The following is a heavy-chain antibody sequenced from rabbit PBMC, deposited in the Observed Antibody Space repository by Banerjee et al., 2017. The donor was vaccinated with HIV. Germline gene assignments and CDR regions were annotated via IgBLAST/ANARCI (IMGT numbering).Heavy chain of an antibody. J-gene: IGHJ4*01. CDR3: ARDLAGVIGWNFNL. CDR2: IATGSGNT. V-gene: IGHV1S45*01. Sequence: QEQLEESGGDLVKPEGSLTLTCTASGFTLSGYWMSWVRQAPGKGLEWIGCIATGSGNTYYASWAKGRFTISKASWTTVTLQMTSLTAADTATYFCARDLAGVIGWNFNLWGPGTLVTVS. D-gene: IGHD4-1*01. CDR1: GFTLSGYW.